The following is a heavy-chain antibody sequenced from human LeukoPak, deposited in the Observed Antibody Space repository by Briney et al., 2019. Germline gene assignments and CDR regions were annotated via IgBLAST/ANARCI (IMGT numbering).Heavy chain of an antibody. CDR1: GFTFSSSV. CDR2: ISDSGGDT. J-gene: IGHJ4*02. Sequence: PGGSLRLSCAASGFTFSSSVMNWVRQAPGKGLEWVSAISDSGGDTYYADSVMGRFTISRDNSKNTLFLQMNSLRAEDTAVYYCAKWVVGMNFDYWGQGTLVTVSS. V-gene: IGHV3-23*01. CDR3: AKWVVGMNFDY. D-gene: IGHD2-15*01.